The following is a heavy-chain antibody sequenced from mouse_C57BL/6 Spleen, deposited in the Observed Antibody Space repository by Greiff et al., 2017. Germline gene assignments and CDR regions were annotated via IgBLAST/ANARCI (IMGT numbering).Heavy chain of an antibody. CDR3: AVHYYGSSLYYAMDY. CDR2: INPYNGGT. CDR1: GYTFTDYY. J-gene: IGHJ4*01. D-gene: IGHD1-1*01. Sequence: EVQLQQSGPVLVKPGASVKMSCKASGYTFTDYYMNWVKQSHGKSLEWIGVINPYNGGTSYNQKFKGKATLTVDKSSSTAYMELNSLTSEDSAVYYCAVHYYGSSLYYAMDYWGQGTSVTVSS. V-gene: IGHV1-19*01.